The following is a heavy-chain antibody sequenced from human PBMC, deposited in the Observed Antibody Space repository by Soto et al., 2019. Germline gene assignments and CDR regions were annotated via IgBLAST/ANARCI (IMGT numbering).Heavy chain of an antibody. J-gene: IGHJ4*02. D-gene: IGHD3-10*01. Sequence: SGPTLVNPTQTLTLTCTFSGFSLSTSGVGVGWIRQPPGKALEWLALIYWNDDKRYSPSLKSRLTITKDTSKNQVVLTMTNMDPVDTATYYCAHRGTVWFGELYFDYRGQGTLVTVSS. CDR2: IYWNDDK. CDR3: AHRGTVWFGELYFDY. CDR1: GFSLSTSGVG. V-gene: IGHV2-5*01.